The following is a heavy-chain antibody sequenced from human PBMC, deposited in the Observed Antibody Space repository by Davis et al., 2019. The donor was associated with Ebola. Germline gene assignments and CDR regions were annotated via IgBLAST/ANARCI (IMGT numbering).Heavy chain of an antibody. V-gene: IGHV1-18*01. CDR2: ISAYNGKT. J-gene: IGHJ4*02. Sequence: ASVKVSCKASGYTFTSYAMNWVRQAPGQGLEWVGWISAYNGKTDYAQKFQGRLTMTTETSTSTAYMEMRSLTSDDTAVYYCARDRGFLAAAGNFDYWGQGTLVTVSS. CDR1: GYTFTSYA. D-gene: IGHD6-13*01. CDR3: ARDRGFLAAAGNFDY.